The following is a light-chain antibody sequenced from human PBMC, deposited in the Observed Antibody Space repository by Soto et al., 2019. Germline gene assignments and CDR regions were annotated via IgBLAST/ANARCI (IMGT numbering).Light chain of an antibody. CDR2: GAS. V-gene: IGKV3-11*01. CDR1: QSGDSD. J-gene: IGKJ1*01. Sequence: EMVFTHSPASLSLSPRERATLSCRASQSGDSDLVWYQQKPGQAPRLLIDGASNRATGITYRFSGSGSGTDFTLTSSGLEDLDVEVYYYQERLVTFGQGTKVDIK. CDR3: QERLVT.